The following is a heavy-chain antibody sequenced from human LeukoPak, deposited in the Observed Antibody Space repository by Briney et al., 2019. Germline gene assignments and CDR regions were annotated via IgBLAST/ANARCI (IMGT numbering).Heavy chain of an antibody. Sequence: PSETLSLTCTVSGDSISNYYWSWIRQPAGKGLEWIGRIYTSGSTNYNPSLKSRVTISVDTSKNQFSLKLSSVTAAYTGVYYCARDTRSYFDYWGQGTLVTVSS. V-gene: IGHV4-4*07. CDR2: IYTSGST. CDR1: GDSISNYY. D-gene: IGHD2-2*01. J-gene: IGHJ4*02. CDR3: ARDTRSYFDY.